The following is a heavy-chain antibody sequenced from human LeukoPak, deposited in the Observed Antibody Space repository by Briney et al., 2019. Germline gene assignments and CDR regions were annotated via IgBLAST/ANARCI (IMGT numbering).Heavy chain of an antibody. CDR2: IQPDGSYK. Sequence: GGSLRLSCAASGFTLSSYIMNWVRQAPGKGLEWVANIQPDGSYKHYVDSVKGRFTISRDNAKNSLYPQMNSLREEDTAVYYCATKYYWGQGTLVTVSS. V-gene: IGHV3-7*01. CDR1: GFTLSSYI. J-gene: IGHJ4*02. CDR3: ATKYY.